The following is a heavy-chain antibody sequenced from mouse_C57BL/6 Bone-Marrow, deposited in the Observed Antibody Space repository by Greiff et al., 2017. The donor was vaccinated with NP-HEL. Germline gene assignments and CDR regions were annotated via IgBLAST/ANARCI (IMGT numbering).Heavy chain of an antibody. CDR3: AINYYGSSYGYFDV. D-gene: IGHD1-1*01. CDR2: INPGSGGT. V-gene: IGHV1-54*01. J-gene: IGHJ1*03. CDR1: GYAFTNYL. Sequence: VQLQQSGAELVRPGTSVKVSCKASGYAFTNYLIEWVKQRPGQGLEWIGVINPGSGGTNYNEKFKGKATLTADKSSSTAYMQLSSLTSEDSAVYFCAINYYGSSYGYFDVWGTGTTVTVSS.